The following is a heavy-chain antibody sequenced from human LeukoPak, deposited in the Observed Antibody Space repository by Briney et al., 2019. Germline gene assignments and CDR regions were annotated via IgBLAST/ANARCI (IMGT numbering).Heavy chain of an antibody. Sequence: GGSLRLSCAASGFTFSSYSMNWVRQAPGKGLEWVGFIRSEAYRGTTEYAAPVKGRFTISRDNSKSIAYLQMNSLKIEDTAVYYCARGPIQLWIHNGMDVWGQGTTVTVSS. CDR3: ARGPIQLWIHNGMDV. J-gene: IGHJ6*02. V-gene: IGHV3-49*04. D-gene: IGHD5-18*01. CDR2: IRSEAYRGTT. CDR1: GFTFSSYS.